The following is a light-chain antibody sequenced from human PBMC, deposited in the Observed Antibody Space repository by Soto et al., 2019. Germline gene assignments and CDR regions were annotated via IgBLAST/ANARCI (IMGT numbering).Light chain of an antibody. Sequence: DIQMTQSPSSLSAFVGDRVTITCRASLTISSYLNWYQQKSGKAPKLLISAASSLESGVPPRFSGSGSGTDFTLTITSLQPEDFATYYCQQSNSIPWTFGQGTKVEIK. CDR1: LTISSY. V-gene: IGKV1-39*01. CDR3: QQSNSIPWT. J-gene: IGKJ1*01. CDR2: AAS.